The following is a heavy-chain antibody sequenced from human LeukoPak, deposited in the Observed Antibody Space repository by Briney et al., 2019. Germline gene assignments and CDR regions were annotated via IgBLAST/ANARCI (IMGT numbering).Heavy chain of an antibody. CDR3: ARPSPPGDGYNPPDH. J-gene: IGHJ4*02. V-gene: IGHV3-30*04. CDR2: ISHDGRTK. Sequence: GGSLRLSCVVSGFNFDNFAMHWVRQPLGKGLEWVAIISHDGRTKYYADSMKGRITISRDNSKNTLFLQMNNLRSEDTAVYFCARPSPPGDGYNPPDHWGQGTLVTVSS. D-gene: IGHD5-24*01. CDR1: GFNFDNFA.